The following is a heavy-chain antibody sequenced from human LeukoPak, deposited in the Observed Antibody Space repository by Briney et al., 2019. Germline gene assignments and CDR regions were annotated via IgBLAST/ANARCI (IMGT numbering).Heavy chain of an antibody. V-gene: IGHV4-39*01. Sequence: SETLFLSCAFSCAFISCSRNWFRWIRQPPGKGLEWMGSIYYSGSTYYNPSLNGRVTISVDTSKNRISLKLTSVTAADTAVYYCARRPCMDVWGQGTTVTVSS. CDR3: ARRPCMDV. J-gene: IGHJ6*02. CDR2: IYYSGST. CDR1: CAFISCSRNW.